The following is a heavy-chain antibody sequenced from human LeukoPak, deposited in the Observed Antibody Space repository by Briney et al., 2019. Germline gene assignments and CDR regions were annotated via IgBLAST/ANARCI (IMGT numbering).Heavy chain of an antibody. V-gene: IGHV1-18*01. CDR3: ARVGTGTRSFDS. Sequence: ASVKVSCKTSGYTFTTHDINWGRQAPGQGLEWMGRISAYNGYTNYGQKLQGRVTMTTDTSTNTAYMELRSLRSDDTAVYYCARVGTGTRSFDSWGQGTLVTVSS. D-gene: IGHD1/OR15-1a*01. J-gene: IGHJ4*02. CDR1: GYTFTTHD. CDR2: ISAYNGYT.